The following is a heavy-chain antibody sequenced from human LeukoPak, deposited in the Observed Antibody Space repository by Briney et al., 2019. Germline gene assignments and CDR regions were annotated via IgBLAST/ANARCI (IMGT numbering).Heavy chain of an antibody. CDR1: GFTYSSFS. V-gene: IGHV3-21*01. CDR3: ARGSYGDYDY. Sequence: GGSLRLSCAASGFTYSSFSMNWVRQAPGKGLEWVSSISPGSDYIYYADSVKGRFTISRDNAKNSLFLQMNSLRAEDTAVYYCARGSYGDYDYWGQGTLVTVSS. J-gene: IGHJ4*02. CDR2: ISPGSDYI. D-gene: IGHD4-17*01.